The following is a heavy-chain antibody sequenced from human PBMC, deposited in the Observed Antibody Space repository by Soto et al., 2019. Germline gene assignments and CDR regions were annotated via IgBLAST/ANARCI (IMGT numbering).Heavy chain of an antibody. V-gene: IGHV1-69*08. CDR3: ARENDRGYSYGPHVETIDY. Sequence: QVQLVQSGAEVKKPGSSVKVSCKASGGTFSSYTISWVRQAPGQGLEWMGRIIPILGIANYAQKFQGIVPIAADKPRSTAYMELNSLRAEDTAVYYCARENDRGYSYGPHVETIDYWGQGTLVTVSS. D-gene: IGHD5-18*01. CDR1: GGTFSSYT. CDR2: IIPILGIA. J-gene: IGHJ4*02.